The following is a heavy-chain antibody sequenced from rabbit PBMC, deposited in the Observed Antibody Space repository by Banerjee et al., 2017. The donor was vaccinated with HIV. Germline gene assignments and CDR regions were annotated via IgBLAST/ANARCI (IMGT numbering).Heavy chain of an antibody. CDR2: IATGSSGST. D-gene: IGHD4-2*01. Sequence: QSLEESGGDLVKPEGSLTLTCTASGFSFSSYWMCWVRQAPGKGLEWIGCIATGSSGSTYYASWAKGRFTISKTSSTTVTLQMTSLTAADTATYFCARDYAGAIGYSYRYFNLWGPGTLVTVS. J-gene: IGHJ4*01. CDR3: ARDYAGAIGYSYRYFNL. CDR1: GFSFSSYW. V-gene: IGHV1S40*01.